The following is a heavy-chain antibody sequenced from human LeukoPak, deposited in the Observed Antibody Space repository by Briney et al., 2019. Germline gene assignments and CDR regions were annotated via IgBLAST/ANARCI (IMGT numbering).Heavy chain of an antibody. D-gene: IGHD3-22*01. Sequence: GGSLRLPCAASGFTFSNAWMSWVRQAPGKGLEWVGRIKSKTDGGTTDYAAPVKGRFTISRDDSKNTLYLQMNSLKTEDTAVYYCTTNSYYYDSSGYYSDDYWGQGTLVTVSS. V-gene: IGHV3-15*01. J-gene: IGHJ4*02. CDR1: GFTFSNAW. CDR2: IKSKTDGGTT. CDR3: TTNSYYYDSSGYYSDDY.